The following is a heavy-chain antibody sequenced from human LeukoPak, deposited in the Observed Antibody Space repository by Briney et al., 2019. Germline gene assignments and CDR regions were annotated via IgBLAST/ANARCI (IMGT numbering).Heavy chain of an antibody. CDR3: AGEYDILTGYPFGP. CDR2: IYYSGST. Sequence: SETLSLTCTVSGGSISSYYWSWIRQPPGKGLEWIGYIYYSGSTNYNPSLKSRVTISVDTSKNQFSLKLSSVTAADTAVYYCAGEYDILTGYPFGPWRQGTLVTVSS. D-gene: IGHD3-9*01. V-gene: IGHV4-59*12. J-gene: IGHJ5*02. CDR1: GGSISSYY.